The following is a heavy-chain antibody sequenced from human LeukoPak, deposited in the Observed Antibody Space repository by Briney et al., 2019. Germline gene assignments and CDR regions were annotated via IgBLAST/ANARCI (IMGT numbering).Heavy chain of an antibody. CDR1: GFTFSNYW. J-gene: IGHJ4*02. CDR2: IKPDGSEK. Sequence: PGGSLRLSCAASGFTFSNYWMSWVRQAPGKGLEWVANIKPDGSEKSYVDSVKGRFTISRDNAKNSLYLQMNSLRADDTAVYYCATVWLTAPYFDYWGQGTQVTVSS. V-gene: IGHV3-7*01. D-gene: IGHD6-19*01. CDR3: ATVWLTAPYFDY.